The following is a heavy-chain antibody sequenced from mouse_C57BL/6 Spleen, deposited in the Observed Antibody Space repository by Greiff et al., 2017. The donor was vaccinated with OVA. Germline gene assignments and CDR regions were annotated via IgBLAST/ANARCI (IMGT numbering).Heavy chain of an antibody. Sequence: QVQLQQPGAELVRPGTSVKLSCKASGYTFTSYWMHWVKQRPGQGLAWIGVIDPSDSYTNYNQKFKGKATLTVDTSSSTAYMQLSSLTSEDSAVYYCARYGYSPYYFDYWGQGTTLTVSS. D-gene: IGHD2-2*01. CDR2: IDPSDSYT. V-gene: IGHV1-59*01. CDR1: GYTFTSYW. CDR3: ARYGYSPYYFDY. J-gene: IGHJ2*01.